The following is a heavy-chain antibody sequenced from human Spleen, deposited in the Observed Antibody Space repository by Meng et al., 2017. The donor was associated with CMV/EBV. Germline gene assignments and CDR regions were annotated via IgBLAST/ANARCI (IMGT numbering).Heavy chain of an antibody. D-gene: IGHD2-2*01. CDR2: INPNSGGT. CDR3: ARVLVVVPAARPAPFDY. CDR1: GYTFTGYY. J-gene: IGHJ4*02. Sequence: ASVKVSCKASGYTFTGYYMHWVRQAPGQGLEWMGWINPNSGGTNYAQKFQGRVTMTRDTSISTAYMELSRLRSDDTAVYYGARVLVVVPAARPAPFDYWGQGTLVTVSS. V-gene: IGHV1-2*02.